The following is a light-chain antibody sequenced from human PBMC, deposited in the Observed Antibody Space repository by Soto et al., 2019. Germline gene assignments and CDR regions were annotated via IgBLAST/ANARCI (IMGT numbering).Light chain of an antibody. V-gene: IGLV3-25*03. Sequence: SYELTQPPSVSVSPGQTARITCSGDALPNLYTYWYQQRPGQAPVLVIYEDSERPSGIPDRFSGSTSGTTVTLTISGVQAEDEADYYCQSADSTGSSSVVFGGGTKVTVL. CDR1: ALPNLY. CDR3: QSADSTGSSSVV. J-gene: IGLJ2*01. CDR2: EDS.